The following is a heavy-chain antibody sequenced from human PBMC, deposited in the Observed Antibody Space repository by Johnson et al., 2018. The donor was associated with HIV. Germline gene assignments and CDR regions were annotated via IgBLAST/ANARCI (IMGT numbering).Heavy chain of an antibody. Sequence: QVQLVESGGGVVQPGTSLRLSCAASGFTFSTFAMHWVRQAPGKGLEWVAVISYDGTNNQNADSVKGRFTISRDNSKNTLYLQMNSLRAEDTAVYYCARDERDYYDSHAVDIWGQGTMVTVSS. V-gene: IGHV3-30*14. J-gene: IGHJ3*02. CDR3: ARDERDYYDSHAVDI. CDR1: GFTFSTFA. CDR2: ISYDGTNN. D-gene: IGHD3-22*01.